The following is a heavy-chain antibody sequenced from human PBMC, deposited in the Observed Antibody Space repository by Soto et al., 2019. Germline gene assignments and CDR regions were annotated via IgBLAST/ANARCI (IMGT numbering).Heavy chain of an antibody. CDR2: IYYSGST. V-gene: IGHV4-30-4*01. Sequence: SETLSLTCTVSGGSISSGDYYWSRIRQPPGKGLEWIGYIYYSGSTYYNPSLKSRVTISVYTSKNQFSLKLSSVTAADTAVYYCARAFPAVAVDYWGQGTLGTVSS. J-gene: IGHJ4*02. D-gene: IGHD6-19*01. CDR3: ARAFPAVAVDY. CDR1: GGSISSGDYY.